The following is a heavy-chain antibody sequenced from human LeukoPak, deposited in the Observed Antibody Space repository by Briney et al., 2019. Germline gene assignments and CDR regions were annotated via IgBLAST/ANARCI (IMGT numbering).Heavy chain of an antibody. CDR1: GFTFSSYG. J-gene: IGHJ1*01. CDR2: ISYDGSNK. V-gene: IGHV3-30*18. Sequence: GGSLRLSCAASGFTFSSYGMHWVRQAPGRGLEWVAVISYDGSNKYYADSVKGRFTISRDNSKNTLYLQMNSLRAEDTAVYYCAKDRTTVTTGDFQHWGQGTLVTVSS. CDR3: AKDRTTVTTGDFQH. D-gene: IGHD4-17*01.